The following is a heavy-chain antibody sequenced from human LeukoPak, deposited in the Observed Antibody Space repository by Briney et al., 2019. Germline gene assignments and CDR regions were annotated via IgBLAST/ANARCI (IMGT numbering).Heavy chain of an antibody. J-gene: IGHJ4*02. D-gene: IGHD4-17*01. CDR2: IKQDGSEK. CDR1: GFTFSNYW. CDR3: ARSPHYGDAYFDY. Sequence: GGSLRLSCVGSGFTFSNYWMTWVRQAPGKGLEWVASIKQDGSEKYYVDSVKGRFTFSRDNAKNSLYLQMDSLRAEDTAVYYCARSPHYGDAYFDYWGQGTLVTVSS. V-gene: IGHV3-7*03.